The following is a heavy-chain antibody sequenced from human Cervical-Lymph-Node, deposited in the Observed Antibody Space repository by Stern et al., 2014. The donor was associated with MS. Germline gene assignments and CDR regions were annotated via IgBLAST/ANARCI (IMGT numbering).Heavy chain of an antibody. D-gene: IGHD4-23*01. Sequence: VQLVQSGAEVKKPGESLKISCKASGYMFASHWIGWVRQMPGNGLEWMGILDPGDSNPIYSPSSQGQVTISVDKSTSTAYLQWSSLKASDTAMYYCARVNGGNSDWFDPWGQGTLVTVSS. CDR1: GYMFASHW. CDR2: LDPGDSNP. V-gene: IGHV5-51*01. J-gene: IGHJ5*02. CDR3: ARVNGGNSDWFDP.